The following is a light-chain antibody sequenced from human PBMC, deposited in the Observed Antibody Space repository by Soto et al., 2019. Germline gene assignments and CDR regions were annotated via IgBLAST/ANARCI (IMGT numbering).Light chain of an antibody. CDR3: SSYRTGGPFV. CDR2: GVS. J-gene: IGLJ1*01. Sequence: QSLQTHPASVSWSLGHSIAIACTGTSSDVGGYNYVSWYQQLPGKAPKLLISGVSNRPSGVSHRFSGSKSGNTASLTISGLQAEEEADYYCSSYRTGGPFVFGTGTKVTXL. CDR1: SSDVGGYNY. V-gene: IGLV2-14*01.